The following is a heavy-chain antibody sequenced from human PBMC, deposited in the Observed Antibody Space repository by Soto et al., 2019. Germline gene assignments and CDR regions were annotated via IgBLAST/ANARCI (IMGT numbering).Heavy chain of an antibody. CDR1: GGTFSSYA. D-gene: IGHD2-2*01. CDR2: TIPIFGTA. CDR3: ARMVPPVLPAAIGWLDP. J-gene: IGHJ5*02. V-gene: IGHV1-69*13. Sequence: SVKVSCKASGGTFSSYAISWVRQAPGQGLEWMGGTIPIFGTANYAQKFQGRVTITADESTSTAYMELSSLRSEDTAVYYCARMVPPVLPAAIGWLDPWGQGTLVTVSS.